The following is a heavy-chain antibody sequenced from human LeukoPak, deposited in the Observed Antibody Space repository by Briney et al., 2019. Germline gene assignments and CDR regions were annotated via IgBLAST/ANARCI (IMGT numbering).Heavy chain of an antibody. Sequence: ASVKVSCTASGYTFISYYMHWVRQAPGQGLEWMGWININTGNPTYAQGFTGRFVFSLDTSVSTAYLQINSLKAEDTAVYYCTRAAGTFDYWGQGTLVTVSS. CDR1: GYTFISYY. J-gene: IGHJ4*02. D-gene: IGHD6-13*01. CDR3: TRAAGTFDY. CDR2: ININTGNP. V-gene: IGHV7-4-1*02.